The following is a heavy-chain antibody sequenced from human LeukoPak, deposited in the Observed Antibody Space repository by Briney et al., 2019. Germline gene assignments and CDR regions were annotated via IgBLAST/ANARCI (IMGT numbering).Heavy chain of an antibody. D-gene: IGHD1-1*01. V-gene: IGHV3-23*01. Sequence: LSCGGTALSFGRDEIRGVAEAPAKGLEWVSSLRGDGDTFYADSVKGRFTLSRDDSRNTVYLHLNNLRVEDTAVYYCAKASWVSNADAVLWGQGTLVTVYS. CDR3: AKASWVSNADAVL. CDR1: ALSFGRDE. J-gene: IGHJ4*02. CDR2: LRGDGDT.